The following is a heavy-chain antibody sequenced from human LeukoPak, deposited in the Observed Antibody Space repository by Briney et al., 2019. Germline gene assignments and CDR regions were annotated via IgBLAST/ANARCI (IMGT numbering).Heavy chain of an antibody. J-gene: IGHJ4*02. V-gene: IGHV1-69*05. CDR2: IIPIFGTA. Sequence: ASVKVSCKASGGTFSSYAISWVRQAPGQGLEWMGRIIPIFGTANYAQKFQGRVTITTDESTSTAYMELSSLRSDDTAVYYCVVIVVVPAAPDYWGQGTLVTVSS. CDR1: GGTFSSYA. D-gene: IGHD2-2*01. CDR3: VVIVVVPAAPDY.